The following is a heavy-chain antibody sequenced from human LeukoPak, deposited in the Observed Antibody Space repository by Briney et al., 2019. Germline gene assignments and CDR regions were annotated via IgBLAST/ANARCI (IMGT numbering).Heavy chain of an antibody. J-gene: IGHJ4*02. CDR1: GCTLSSYA. CDR2: IIPILGIA. Sequence: ASVKVTCKASGCTLSSYAISWVRQAPGQGLEWMGRIIPILGIANYAQKFQGRVTITADKSTSTAYMEPSSLRSEDTAVYYCARGADAAMVQHLDDWGQGTLVTVSS. D-gene: IGHD5-18*01. V-gene: IGHV1-69*04. CDR3: ARGADAAMVQHLDD.